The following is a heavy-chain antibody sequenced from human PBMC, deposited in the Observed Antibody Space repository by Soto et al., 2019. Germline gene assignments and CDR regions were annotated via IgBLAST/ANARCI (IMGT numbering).Heavy chain of an antibody. CDR3: ARRAGLAVAASGYYYYMDV. CDR1: GGFISSYY. Sequence: SETLSLTCTVSGGFISSYYWSWIRQPPGKGLEWIGYIYYSGSTNYNPSLKSRVTISVDTSKNQFSLKLSSVTAADTAVYYCARRAGLAVAASGYYYYMDVWGKGTTVTVSS. CDR2: IYYSGST. J-gene: IGHJ6*03. D-gene: IGHD6-19*01. V-gene: IGHV4-59*08.